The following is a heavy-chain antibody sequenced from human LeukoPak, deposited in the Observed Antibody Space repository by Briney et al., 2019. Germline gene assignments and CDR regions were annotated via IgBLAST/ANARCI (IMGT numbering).Heavy chain of an antibody. Sequence: SETLSLTCAVYGESFNDYYWSWIRQPPGKGLEWIGEINHVGTTNYNPSLKSRITISVDTSKNQFSLRLTSVTAADTAVYFRATLVSTRYYFDYWGQGTLVTVSS. CDR2: INHVGTT. V-gene: IGHV4-34*01. J-gene: IGHJ4*02. CDR1: GESFNDYY. CDR3: ATLVSTRYYFDY. D-gene: IGHD5/OR15-5a*01.